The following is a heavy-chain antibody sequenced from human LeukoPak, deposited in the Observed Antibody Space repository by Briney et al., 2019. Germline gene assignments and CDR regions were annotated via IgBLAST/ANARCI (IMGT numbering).Heavy chain of an antibody. Sequence: QPGGSLRLSCAASGFTFSNYWMTWVRQAPGRRLEWVANIKQDGSEKYYVDSVKGRFTISRDNAKNSLYLQMNSLRAEDTAVYYCTRNSGSHPWGQGTLVTVSS. CDR2: IKQDGSEK. J-gene: IGHJ5*02. D-gene: IGHD1-26*01. V-gene: IGHV3-7*01. CDR1: GFTFSNYW. CDR3: TRNSGSHP.